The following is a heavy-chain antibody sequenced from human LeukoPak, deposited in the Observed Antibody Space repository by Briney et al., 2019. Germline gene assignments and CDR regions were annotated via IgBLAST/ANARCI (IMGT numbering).Heavy chain of an antibody. CDR3: AGLVNGSGSLSRAFDI. CDR2: IYYSGST. V-gene: IGHV4-31*03. CDR1: GGSISSGGYY. D-gene: IGHD3-10*01. Sequence: SQTLSLTCTVSGGSISSGGYYWSWIRQHPGKGLEWIGYIYYSGSTYYNPSLKSRVTISVDTSKNQFSLKLSSVTAADTAVYYCAGLVNGSGSLSRAFDIWGQGTMVTVSS. J-gene: IGHJ3*02.